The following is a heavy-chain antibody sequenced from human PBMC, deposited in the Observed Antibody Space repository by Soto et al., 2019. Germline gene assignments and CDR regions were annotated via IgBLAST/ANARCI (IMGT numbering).Heavy chain of an antibody. CDR1: GFTFSNAW. V-gene: IGHV3-15*05. D-gene: IGHD3-10*01. Sequence: VGSLRLSYAVSGFTFSNAWMSWVRQAPGKGLEWVGRIKSKTDGGTTDYAAPVKGRFTISRDDSKNTLYLQMNSLKTEDTAVYYCTGHPRGGYYYYYGMDVWGQGTTVTGSS. CDR3: TGHPRGGYYYYYGMDV. J-gene: IGHJ6*02. CDR2: IKSKTDGGTT.